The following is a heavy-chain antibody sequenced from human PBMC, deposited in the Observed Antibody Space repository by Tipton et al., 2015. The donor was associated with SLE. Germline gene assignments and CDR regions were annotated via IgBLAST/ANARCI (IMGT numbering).Heavy chain of an antibody. CDR1: GGSFSGYY. Sequence: LRLSCAVYGGSFSGYYWSWIRQPPGKGLEWIGEINHSGSTNYNPSLKSRVTISVDTSKNQFSLKLNSVTAADTAVYYCAREWADDAFDIWGRGTRVTVSS. CDR2: INHSGST. J-gene: IGHJ3*02. V-gene: IGHV4-34*01. D-gene: IGHD2-8*01. CDR3: AREWADDAFDI.